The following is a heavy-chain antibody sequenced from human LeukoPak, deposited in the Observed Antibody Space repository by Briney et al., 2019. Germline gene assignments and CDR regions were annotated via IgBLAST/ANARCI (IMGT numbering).Heavy chain of an antibody. Sequence: GGSLRLSCAASGFTFSSYGMHWVRQAPGKGLEWVAFIRYVGSNKYYADSVKGRFTISRDNSKNTLYLQMNSLRAEDTAVYYCAKDMKVVVPAAIGYWGQGTLVTVSS. CDR3: AKDMKVVVPAAIGY. CDR1: GFTFSSYG. J-gene: IGHJ4*02. D-gene: IGHD2-2*02. V-gene: IGHV3-30*02. CDR2: IRYVGSNK.